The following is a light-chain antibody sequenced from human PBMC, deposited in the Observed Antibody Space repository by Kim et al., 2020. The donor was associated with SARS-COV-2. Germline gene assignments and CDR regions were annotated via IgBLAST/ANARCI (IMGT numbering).Light chain of an antibody. CDR1: QSVSSY. CDR3: QQRITWPPYT. J-gene: IGKJ2*01. CDR2: DTS. Sequence: EIVLTQSPATLSLSPGDRATLSCRASQSVSSYLAWYQQRPRQAPRLLIYDTSTRATGIPARFSGSGSGTDFTLTISNLEPEDFAVYYCQQRITWPPYTFGQGTKLEI. V-gene: IGKV3-11*01.